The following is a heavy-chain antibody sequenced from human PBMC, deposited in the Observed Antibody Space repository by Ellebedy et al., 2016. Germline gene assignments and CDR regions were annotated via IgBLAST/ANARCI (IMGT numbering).Heavy chain of an antibody. V-gene: IGHV3-23*01. CDR2: ISGSGGST. D-gene: IGHD4-17*01. CDR3: ARGDYGDYRYYYYMDV. CDR1: GFTFSTYA. J-gene: IGHJ6*03. Sequence: GGSLRLSXPASGFTFSTYAMSWVRQAPGKGLEWVSAISGSGGSTYYADSVKGRFTISRDNAQSSLYLQMDSLRAEDTAVYYCARGDYGDYRYYYYMDVWGKGTTVTVSS.